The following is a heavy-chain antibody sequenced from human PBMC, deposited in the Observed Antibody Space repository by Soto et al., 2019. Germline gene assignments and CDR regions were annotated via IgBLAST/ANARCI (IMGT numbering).Heavy chain of an antibody. Sequence: EVQLLESGGGLVQPRGSLRLSCAASGFTFSSYAMSWVRQAPGKGLEWVSAISGSGGSTYYADSVKGRFTISRDNSKNTLYLQMNSLRAEDTAVYYCAKSSRLLYYFDYWGQGTLVTVSS. CDR3: AKSSRLLYYFDY. J-gene: IGHJ4*02. CDR1: GFTFSSYA. D-gene: IGHD6-6*01. CDR2: ISGSGGST. V-gene: IGHV3-23*01.